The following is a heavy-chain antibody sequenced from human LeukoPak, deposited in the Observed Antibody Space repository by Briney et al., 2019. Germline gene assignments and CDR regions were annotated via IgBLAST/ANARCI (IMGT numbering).Heavy chain of an antibody. Sequence: ASVKVSCKASGYTFTSYDINWVRQATGQGLEWMGWMNPNSGNTGYAQKFQGRVTITRNTYISTAYMELSSLRSEDTAVYYCARGLYCSSTSCYHNWFDPWGQGTLVTVSS. CDR3: ARGLYCSSTSCYHNWFDP. CDR2: MNPNSGNT. CDR1: GYTFTSYD. J-gene: IGHJ5*02. V-gene: IGHV1-8*03. D-gene: IGHD2-2*01.